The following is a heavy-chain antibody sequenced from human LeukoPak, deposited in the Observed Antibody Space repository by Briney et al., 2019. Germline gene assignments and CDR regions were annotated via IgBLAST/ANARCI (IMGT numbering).Heavy chain of an antibody. CDR2: ISYDGSNK. V-gene: IGHV3-30*18. CDR1: GFTFSSYG. CDR3: AKDPRRITIFGVVRAYYYYGMDV. Sequence: PGGSLRLSCAASGFTFSSYGMHWVRQAPGKGLEWVAVISYDGSNKYYAGSVKGRFTISRDNSKNTLYLQMNSLRAEDTAVYYCAKDPRRITIFGVVRAYYYYGMDVWGQGTTVTVSS. J-gene: IGHJ6*02. D-gene: IGHD3-3*01.